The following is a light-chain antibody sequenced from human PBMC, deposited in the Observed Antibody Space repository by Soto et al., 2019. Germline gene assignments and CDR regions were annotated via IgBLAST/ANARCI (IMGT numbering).Light chain of an antibody. CDR3: QKYNSAPWT. V-gene: IGKV1-27*01. J-gene: IGKJ1*01. CDR2: AAS. Sequence: DIQMTQSPSTLSGSVGDRVTITCLASQGISNYLAWYQQKPGKVPKLLIYAASTLQSGIPSRFSGSGSGTDFTLTISSLQPEDVATYYCQKYNSAPWTFGQGIKVDIK. CDR1: QGISNY.